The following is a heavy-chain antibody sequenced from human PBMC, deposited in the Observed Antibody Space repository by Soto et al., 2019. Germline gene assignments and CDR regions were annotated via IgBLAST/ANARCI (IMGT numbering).Heavy chain of an antibody. CDR1: GGTFSIYA. CDR3: ARTNTAMVTGWFDP. CDR2: IIPIFGTA. Sequence: QVQLVQSGAEVKKPGSSVKVSCKASGGTFSIYAISWVRQAPGQGLEWMGGIIPIFGTANYAQKFQGRVTITSDESTSTAYMELSSLRSEDTAMYYCARTNTAMVTGWFDPWGQGTLVTVSS. J-gene: IGHJ5*02. D-gene: IGHD5-18*01. V-gene: IGHV1-69*05.